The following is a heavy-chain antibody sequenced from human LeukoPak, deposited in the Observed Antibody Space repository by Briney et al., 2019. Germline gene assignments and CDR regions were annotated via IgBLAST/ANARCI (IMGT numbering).Heavy chain of an antibody. Sequence: PSETLSLTCAVYGGSFSGYYWSWIRQPPGKGLEWIGEINHSGSTNYNPSLKSRVTISVDTSKNQFSLKLSSVTAADTAVYYCARGYRYDSSGYYFFDYWGQGTLVTVSS. CDR2: INHSGST. CDR3: ARGYRYDSSGYYFFDY. V-gene: IGHV4-34*01. D-gene: IGHD3-22*01. J-gene: IGHJ4*02. CDR1: GGSFSGYY.